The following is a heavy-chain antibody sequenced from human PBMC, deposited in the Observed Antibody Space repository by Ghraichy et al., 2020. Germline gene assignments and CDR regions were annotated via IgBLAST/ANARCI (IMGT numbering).Heavy chain of an antibody. CDR1: GGSFSGYY. CDR3: ARGQIQLWLDWFDP. D-gene: IGHD5-18*01. Sequence: SQTLSLTCAVYGGSFSGYYWSWIRQPPGKGLEWIGEINHSGSTNYNPSLKSRVTILVDTSKNQFSLKLSSVTAADTAVYYCARGQIQLWLDWFDPWGQGTLVTVSS. J-gene: IGHJ5*02. V-gene: IGHV4-34*01. CDR2: INHSGST.